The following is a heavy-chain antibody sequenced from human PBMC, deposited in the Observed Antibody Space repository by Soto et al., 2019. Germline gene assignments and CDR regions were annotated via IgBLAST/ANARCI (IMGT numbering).Heavy chain of an antibody. D-gene: IGHD2-21*02. CDR1: GFTFSSYA. CDR3: AKGEGDGAFYYGMDV. J-gene: IGHJ6*02. V-gene: IGHV3-23*01. Sequence: GGSLRLSCAASGFTFSSYAMSWVRQAPGKGLEWVSSISGSGTGTYYADSVKGRFTISRDNSKNTLYLQMNSLRAEDTAVYYCAKGEGDGAFYYGMDVWGQGTAVTVSS. CDR2: ISGSGTGT.